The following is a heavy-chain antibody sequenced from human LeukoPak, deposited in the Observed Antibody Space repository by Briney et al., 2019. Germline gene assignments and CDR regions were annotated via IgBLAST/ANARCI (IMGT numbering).Heavy chain of an antibody. V-gene: IGHV3-7*01. CDR2: IKLDGSEK. J-gene: IGHJ3*02. CDR1: GFTFNNYA. CDR3: ASDRSDILTGYNDAFDM. Sequence: PGGSLRLSCAAVGFTFNNYAMSWVRQSPARGLEWVATIKLDGSEKYYVDSMKGRLTISRDNAKNSLYLQMNSLRAEDTAVYYCASDRSDILTGYNDAFDMWGQGTMVTVSS. D-gene: IGHD3-9*01.